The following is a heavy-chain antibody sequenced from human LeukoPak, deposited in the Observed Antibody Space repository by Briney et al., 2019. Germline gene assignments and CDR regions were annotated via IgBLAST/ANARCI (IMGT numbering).Heavy chain of an antibody. D-gene: IGHD6-13*01. CDR1: GFTFNIYG. V-gene: IGHV3-33*01. CDR2: TWFDGSHN. CDR3: AREEQQLVRIYLDF. Sequence: PGGSLRLSCAASGFTFNIYGMHWVRQAPGKGLEWVALTWFDGSHNYYADSVKGRFTISRDNSKNTLYLQMNSLRAEDTAVYFCAREEQQLVRIYLDFWGQGTLGTVSA. J-gene: IGHJ4*02.